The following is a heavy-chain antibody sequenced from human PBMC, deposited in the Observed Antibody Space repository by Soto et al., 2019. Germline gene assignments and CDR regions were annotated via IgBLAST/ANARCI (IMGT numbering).Heavy chain of an antibody. CDR3: ARDGSNYDILAGPYFYYGMDV. J-gene: IGHJ6*02. D-gene: IGHD3-9*01. CDR1: GGSISSNNW. CDR2: IYHSGST. Sequence: SAPLSLTCAVSGGSISSNNWWSWVRQPPGKGLEWIGEIYHSGSTNYNPSLKSRVTISIDKSKNQFSLKLSSVTAADTAVYYCARDGSNYDILAGPYFYYGMDVWGQGTTVTVSS. V-gene: IGHV4-4*02.